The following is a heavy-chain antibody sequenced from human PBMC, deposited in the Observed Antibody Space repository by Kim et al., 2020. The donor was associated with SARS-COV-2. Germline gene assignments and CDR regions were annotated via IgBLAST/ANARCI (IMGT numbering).Heavy chain of an antibody. CDR1: GGTFSSYA. CDR2: IIPIFGTA. D-gene: IGHD3-9*01. Sequence: SVKVSCKASGGTFSSYAISWVRQAPGQGLEWMGGIIPIFGTANYAQKFQGRVTITADESTSTAYMELSSLRSEDTAVYYCARGGHYDILTLYGMDVWGQGTTVTVSS. J-gene: IGHJ6*02. V-gene: IGHV1-69*13. CDR3: ARGGHYDILTLYGMDV.